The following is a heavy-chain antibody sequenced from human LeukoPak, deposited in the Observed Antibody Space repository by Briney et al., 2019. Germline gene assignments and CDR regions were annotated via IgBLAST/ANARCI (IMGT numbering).Heavy chain of an antibody. J-gene: IGHJ6*02. D-gene: IGHD3-10*01. CDR3: ARDLSPHLYYYGSGSYYYYGMDV. CDR2: IIPVLGIA. Sequence: SVKVSCKASGYTFTSYGISWVRQAPGQGLEWMGRIIPVLGIANYAQKFQGRVTITADKSTSTAYMELSSLRSEDTAVYYCARDLSPHLYYYGSGSYYYYGMDVWGQGTTVTVSS. CDR1: GYTFTSYG. V-gene: IGHV1-69*04.